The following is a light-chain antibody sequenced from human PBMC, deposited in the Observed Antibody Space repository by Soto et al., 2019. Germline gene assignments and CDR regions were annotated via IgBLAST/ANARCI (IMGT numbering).Light chain of an antibody. CDR2: KAS. V-gene: IGKV1-5*03. CDR1: QTISSW. Sequence: DIQMAQAPWSLSGSVGDGVAITCRASQTISSWLAWYQQKPGKAPKLLIYKASTLKSGVPSRFSGSGSGGDFTLTISGLQPEDFASYHCKQTYSDISFGGGTKVDI. J-gene: IGKJ4*01. CDR3: KQTYSDIS.